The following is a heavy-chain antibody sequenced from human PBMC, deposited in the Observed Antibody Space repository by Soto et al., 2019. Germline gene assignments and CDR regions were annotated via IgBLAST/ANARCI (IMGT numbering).Heavy chain of an antibody. J-gene: IGHJ4*02. Sequence: QVQLVQSGAEVKKPGSSVKVSCKASGGTFSSYAISWVRQAPGQGLEWMGGIIPIFGTANYAQKFQGRVTMTADESKSTAYMELKRLRYEDTAVYYCAVGVPLRGYSGYESFDYWGQGNLVTVSS. CDR1: GGTFSSYA. CDR3: AVGVPLRGYSGYESFDY. V-gene: IGHV1-69*12. CDR2: IIPIFGTA. D-gene: IGHD5-12*01.